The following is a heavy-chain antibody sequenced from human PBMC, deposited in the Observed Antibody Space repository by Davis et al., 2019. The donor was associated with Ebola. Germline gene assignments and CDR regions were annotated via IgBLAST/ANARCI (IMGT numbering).Heavy chain of an antibody. J-gene: IGHJ4*02. CDR3: ARGIAVAGTRAFFDY. CDR1: GFTFSSYS. CDR2: ISSSSSYI. D-gene: IGHD6-19*01. Sequence: GESLKISCAASGFTFSSYSMNWVRQAPGKGLEWVSSISSSSSYIYYADSVKGRFTISRDNAKNSLYLQMNSLRAEDTAVYYCARGIAVAGTRAFFDYWGQGTLVTVSS. V-gene: IGHV3-21*01.